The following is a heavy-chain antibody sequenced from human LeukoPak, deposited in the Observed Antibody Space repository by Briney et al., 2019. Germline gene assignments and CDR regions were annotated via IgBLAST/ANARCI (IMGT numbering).Heavy chain of an antibody. V-gene: IGHV4-34*01. CDR1: GGSFSGYY. J-gene: IGHJ4*02. Sequence: SETLSLTCAVYGGSFSGYYWSWIRQPPGKGLEWIGEINHSGSTNYNPSLKSRVTISVDTSKNQFSLKLSSVTAADTAVYYCARGTPVVVPAARLHFDYWGQGTLATVSS. CDR3: ARGTPVVVPAARLHFDY. CDR2: INHSGST. D-gene: IGHD2-2*01.